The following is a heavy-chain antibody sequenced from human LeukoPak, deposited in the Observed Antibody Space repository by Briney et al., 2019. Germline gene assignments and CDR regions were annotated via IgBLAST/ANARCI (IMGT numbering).Heavy chain of an antibody. D-gene: IGHD6-19*01. V-gene: IGHV4-59*01. Sequence: SETLSLTCTVSGGSISTYYWSWIRQPPGKGLEWIGYVSYSGSVTYSPSLKSRVTISVDTSKDQFSLRLTSVTAADTAVYYCARGSSDWSWYFDLWGRGTLVSVSS. J-gene: IGHJ2*01. CDR2: VSYSGSV. CDR1: GGSISTYY. CDR3: ARGSSDWSWYFDL.